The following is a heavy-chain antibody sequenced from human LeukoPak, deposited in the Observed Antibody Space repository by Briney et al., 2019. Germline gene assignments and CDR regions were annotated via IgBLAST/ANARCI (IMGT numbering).Heavy chain of an antibody. CDR1: GFTFSSYS. CDR2: ISSSSSYI. V-gene: IGHV3-21*01. D-gene: IGHD6-19*01. Sequence: GGSLRLXCAASGFTFSSYSMNWVRQAPGKGLEWVSSISSSSSYIYYADSVKGRFTISRDNAKNSLYLQMNSLRAEDTAVYYCARDSSGWRGYFDYWAREPWSPSPQ. J-gene: IGHJ4*02. CDR3: ARDSSGWRGYFDY.